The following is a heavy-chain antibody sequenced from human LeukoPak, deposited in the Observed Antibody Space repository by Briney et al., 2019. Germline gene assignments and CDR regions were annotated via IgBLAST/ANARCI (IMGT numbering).Heavy chain of an antibody. V-gene: IGHV3-23*01. CDR3: ARSARADLSDYYPVDY. D-gene: IGHD3-22*01. CDR2: ISVTGGST. J-gene: IGHJ4*02. Sequence: GGSLRLSCAASGFTFSSYAMSWVRQAPGKGLEWVSSISVTGGSTYYADSVKGRFTISRDNANNSLYLQMNSLRAEDTAVYYCARSARADLSDYYPVDYWGQGTLVTVSS. CDR1: GFTFSSYA.